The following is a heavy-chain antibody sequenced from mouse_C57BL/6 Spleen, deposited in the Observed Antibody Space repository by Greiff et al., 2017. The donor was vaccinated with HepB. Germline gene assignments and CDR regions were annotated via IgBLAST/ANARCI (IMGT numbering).Heavy chain of an antibody. Sequence: VQLQQSGPELVKPGASVKISCKASGYAFSSSWMNWVKQRPGKGLEWIGRIYPGDGDTNYNGKFKGKATLTADKSSSTAYMQLSSLTSEDSAVYSCARNYGYDDGYWYFDVWGTGTTVTVSS. J-gene: IGHJ1*03. CDR1: GYAFSSSW. CDR2: IYPGDGDT. CDR3: ARNYGYDDGYWYFDV. V-gene: IGHV1-82*01. D-gene: IGHD2-2*01.